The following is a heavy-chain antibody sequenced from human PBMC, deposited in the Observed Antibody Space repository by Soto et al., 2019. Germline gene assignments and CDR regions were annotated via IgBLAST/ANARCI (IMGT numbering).Heavy chain of an antibody. CDR3: ARDIPYSYGYLCAFDI. Sequence: QVQLVQSGAEVKKPGSSVKVSCKASGGTFSSYAISWVRQAPGQGLEWMGGIIPIFGTANYAQKFQGRVTITADESTSTASMELSSLRFEDTAVYYCARDIPYSYGYLCAFDIWGQGTMVTVSS. CDR1: GGTFSSYA. J-gene: IGHJ3*02. CDR2: IIPIFGTA. D-gene: IGHD5-18*01. V-gene: IGHV1-69*12.